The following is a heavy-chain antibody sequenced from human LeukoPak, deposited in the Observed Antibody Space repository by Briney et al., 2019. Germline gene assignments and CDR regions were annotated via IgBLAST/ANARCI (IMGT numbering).Heavy chain of an antibody. CDR3: ARAYSGSYYWGFDY. Sequence: GGSLRLSCAASGFTFSSYAMSWVRQAPGKGLEWVSGISGSGASTYYADSVKGRFTISRDNSKNTLYLQMNSLRAEDTAVYYCARAYSGSYYWGFDYWGQGTLVTVSS. CDR1: GFTFSSYA. J-gene: IGHJ4*02. D-gene: IGHD1-26*01. CDR2: ISGSGAST. V-gene: IGHV3-23*01.